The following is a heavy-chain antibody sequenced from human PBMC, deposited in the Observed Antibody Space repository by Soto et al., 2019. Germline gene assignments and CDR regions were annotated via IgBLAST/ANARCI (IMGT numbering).Heavy chain of an antibody. CDR2: IIPILGIA. CDR3: ATSLWFGEDVNWFDP. J-gene: IGHJ5*02. V-gene: IGHV1-69*02. Sequence: ASVKVSCKASGGTFSSYTISWVRQAPGQGLEWMGRIIPILGIANYAQKFQGRVTITADKSTSTAYMELSSLRSEDTAVYYCATSLWFGEDVNWFDPWGQGTLVTVSS. D-gene: IGHD3-10*01. CDR1: GGTFSSYT.